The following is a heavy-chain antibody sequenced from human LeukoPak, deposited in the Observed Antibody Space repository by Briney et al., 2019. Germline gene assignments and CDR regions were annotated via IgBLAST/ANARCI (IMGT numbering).Heavy chain of an antibody. J-gene: IGHJ4*02. V-gene: IGHV1-24*01. CDR2: FDPEDGET. Sequence: ASVKVSCKVSGYTLTELSMHWVRQAPGKGLEWMGGFDPEDGETIYAQKFQGRVTMTEDTSTDTAYMELSGLRSEDTAVYYCATVGVGYDILTGYYGYWGQGTLVTVSS. CDR3: ATVGVGYDILTGYYGY. CDR1: GYTLTELS. D-gene: IGHD3-9*01.